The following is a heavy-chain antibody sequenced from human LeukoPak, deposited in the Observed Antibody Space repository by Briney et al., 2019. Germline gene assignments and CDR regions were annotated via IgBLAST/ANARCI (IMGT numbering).Heavy chain of an antibody. CDR1: GFTFRTNA. D-gene: IGHD3-16*01. Sequence: GGSLRLSCEASGFTFRTNAMYWVRQAPGKGLEWISSISADGSTYYAGSVEGRFTLYRDNYKNPLFLYMSSLRVEDTALYYCAKGSNSDPNGLTDYWGQGTLVTVSS. V-gene: IGHV3-23*01. J-gene: IGHJ4*02. CDR3: AKGSNSDPNGLTDY. CDR2: ISADGST.